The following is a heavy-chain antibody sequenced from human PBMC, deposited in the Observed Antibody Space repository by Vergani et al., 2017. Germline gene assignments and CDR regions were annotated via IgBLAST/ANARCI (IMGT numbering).Heavy chain of an antibody. CDR2: INPNSGGT. Sequence: QVQLVQSGAEVKKPGASVKVSCKASGYTFTGYYMHWVRQAPGQGLEWMGWINPNSGGTNYAQKFQGRVTMTRDTSISTAYMELSSLRSEDTAVYYCATFSGSYTLDAFDIWGQGTMVTVSS. CDR1: GYTFTGYY. CDR3: ATFSGSYTLDAFDI. V-gene: IGHV1-2*02. J-gene: IGHJ3*02. D-gene: IGHD1-26*01.